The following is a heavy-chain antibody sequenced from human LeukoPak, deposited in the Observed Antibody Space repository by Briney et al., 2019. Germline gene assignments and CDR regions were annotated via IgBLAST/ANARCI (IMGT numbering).Heavy chain of an antibody. CDR3: ARDIGPVVVPAAINWFDP. CDR1: GFAFSDSW. V-gene: IGHV3-7*01. Sequence: GGSLRLSCAASGFAFSDSWMTWIRQAPGKGLEWVAFIKGDGSAKKYVDSVKGRFTISRDNAKNSLFLQMNSLRAEDTAVYYCARDIGPVVVPAAINWFDPWGQGTLVTVSS. CDR2: IKGDGSAK. D-gene: IGHD2-2*01. J-gene: IGHJ5*02.